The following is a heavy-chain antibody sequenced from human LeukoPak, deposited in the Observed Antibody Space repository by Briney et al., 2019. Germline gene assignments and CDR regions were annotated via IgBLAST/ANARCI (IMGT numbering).Heavy chain of an antibody. D-gene: IGHD2-2*01. Sequence: GGSLRLSCAASGFTFSSYAMSWVRLAPGKGLEWVSAISGSGGSTYYADSVKGRFTISRDNSKNTLYLQMNSLRAEDTAVYYCAKAQDIVVVPAATNWFDPWGQGTLVTVSS. CDR1: GFTFSSYA. CDR3: AKAQDIVVVPAATNWFDP. V-gene: IGHV3-23*01. J-gene: IGHJ5*02. CDR2: ISGSGGST.